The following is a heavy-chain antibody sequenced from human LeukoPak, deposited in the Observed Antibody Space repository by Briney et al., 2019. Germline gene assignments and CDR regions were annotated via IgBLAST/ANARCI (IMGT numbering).Heavy chain of an antibody. J-gene: IGHJ5*02. CDR3: ARVAPHNWFDP. V-gene: IGHV4-4*07. CDR2: VHSSGNS. Sequence: SETLPLTCTVSGGSVSTYYWTWIRQSAGKGLEWIGRVHSSGNSDCNPSLRSRVTMSVDTSRNHFSLRLTSVTAADTAVYFCARVAPHNWFDPWGQGTLVTVSS. CDR1: GGSVSTYY.